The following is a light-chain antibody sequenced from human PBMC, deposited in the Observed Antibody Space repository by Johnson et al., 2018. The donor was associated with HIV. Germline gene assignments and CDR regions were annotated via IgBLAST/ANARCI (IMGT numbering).Light chain of an antibody. CDR1: SSDMGNYA. Sequence: QSVLTQPPSVSAAPGQKVTISCSGSSSDMGNYAVSWYQQFPGTAPKLLIYGNDNRPSGVPERFSGSKSGTSASLAITGLQAEDEADYYCQSYDNALSGSKVFGTGTEVTVL. V-gene: IGLV1-40*01. CDR3: QSYDNALSGSKV. J-gene: IGLJ1*01. CDR2: GND.